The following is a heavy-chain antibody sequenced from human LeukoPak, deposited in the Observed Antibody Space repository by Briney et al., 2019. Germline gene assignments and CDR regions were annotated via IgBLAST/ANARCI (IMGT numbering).Heavy chain of an antibody. CDR3: ARGIAVAGTLKPPFDY. D-gene: IGHD6-19*01. Sequence: ASVKVSCKASGYTFTSYGISWVRQAPGQGLEWMGWISAYNGNTNYAQKLQGRVTMTTDTSTSTAYMELRSLRSDDTAVYYCARGIAVAGTLKPPFDYWGQGTLVTVSS. CDR2: ISAYNGNT. J-gene: IGHJ4*02. CDR1: GYTFTSYG. V-gene: IGHV1-18*01.